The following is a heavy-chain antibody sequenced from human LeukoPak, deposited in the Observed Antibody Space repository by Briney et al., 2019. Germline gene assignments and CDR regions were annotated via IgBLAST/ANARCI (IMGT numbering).Heavy chain of an antibody. D-gene: IGHD6-19*01. CDR3: AKASSDSSGWSYY. J-gene: IGHJ4*02. CDR2: ISGSGGST. V-gene: IGHV3-23*01. CDR1: GFTFSSYA. Sequence: GGSLRLSCAASGFTFSSYAMTWVRQAPGKGLEGVSTISGSGGSTYNADSVKGRFTIFRDNSKNTLYLQMNSLRAEDTAVYYCAKASSDSSGWSYYWGQGTLVTVSS.